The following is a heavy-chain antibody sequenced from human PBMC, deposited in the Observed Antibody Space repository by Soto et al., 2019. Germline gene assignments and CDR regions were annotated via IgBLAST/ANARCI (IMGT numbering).Heavy chain of an antibody. Sequence: GASVKVSCNASGYTFTSYGISWVRQAPGQGLEWMGWISAYNGNTNYAQKLQGRVTMTTDTSTSTAYMELRSLRSDDTAVYYCASGAGIAVAGPRKYYYYYGMDVWG. CDR3: ASGAGIAVAGPRKYYYYYGMDV. CDR2: ISAYNGNT. D-gene: IGHD6-19*01. V-gene: IGHV1-18*04. CDR1: GYTFTSYG. J-gene: IGHJ6*02.